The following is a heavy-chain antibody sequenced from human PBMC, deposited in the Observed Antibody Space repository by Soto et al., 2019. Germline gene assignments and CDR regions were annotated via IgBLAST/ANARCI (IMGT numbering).Heavy chain of an antibody. CDR2: ISGSGTTP. V-gene: IGHV3-23*01. D-gene: IGHD6-13*01. Sequence: GGSLRLSCAASGFTFSSYAMTWVRQAPGKGLEWVSAISGSGTTPYYADSVKGRFTVFRDNSKNTLYLDIDNLRAEDTAIYYCAKDLRHSSIVHYFDYWGPGTQVTVSS. CDR3: AKDLRHSSIVHYFDY. CDR1: GFTFSSYA. J-gene: IGHJ4*02.